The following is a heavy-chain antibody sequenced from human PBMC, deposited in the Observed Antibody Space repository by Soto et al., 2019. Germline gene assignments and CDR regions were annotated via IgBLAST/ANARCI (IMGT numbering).Heavy chain of an antibody. CDR2: MWYSGST. Sequence: SETLSLTCTVSGGSISDFFLSWVRQPPGKALEWIGYMWYSGSTNYNPSLKSRVTISLGTSKNQFSLRLTSVTAADTAVYYCARVGGVAARTFDYWGQGTLVTVSS. D-gene: IGHD6-6*01. CDR3: ARVGGVAARTFDY. J-gene: IGHJ4*02. V-gene: IGHV4-59*01. CDR1: GGSISDFF.